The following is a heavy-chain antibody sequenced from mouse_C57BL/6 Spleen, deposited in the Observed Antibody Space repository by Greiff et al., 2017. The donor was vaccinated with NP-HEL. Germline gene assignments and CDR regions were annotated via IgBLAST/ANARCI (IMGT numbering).Heavy chain of an antibody. J-gene: IGHJ1*03. V-gene: IGHV1-69*01. CDR1: GYTFTSYW. CDR2: IDPSDNYT. CDR3: ALSGTGGYFDV. Sequence: VQLQQPGAELVMPGASVKLSCKASGYTFTSYWMHWVKQRPGQGLEWIGEIDPSDNYTNYNQQFKGKSTLTVDKSSRTAYTQLSSLKCEESAVYFCALSGTGGYFDVWGTGTTVTVSS. D-gene: IGHD4-1*01.